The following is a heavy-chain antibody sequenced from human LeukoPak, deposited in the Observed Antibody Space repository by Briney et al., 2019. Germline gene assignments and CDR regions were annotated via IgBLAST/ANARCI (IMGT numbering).Heavy chain of an antibody. Sequence: GASVKVSCKASGYTFTSYYMHWVRQAPGQGLEWMGWINPNRGGTDYAQKFQGRVTMTRDTSISTAYMELSRLRSDDTAVYYCARDLGDYGSYWGQGTLVTVSS. CDR2: INPNRGGT. D-gene: IGHD3-16*01. CDR1: GYTFTSYY. V-gene: IGHV1-2*02. J-gene: IGHJ4*02. CDR3: ARDLGDYGSY.